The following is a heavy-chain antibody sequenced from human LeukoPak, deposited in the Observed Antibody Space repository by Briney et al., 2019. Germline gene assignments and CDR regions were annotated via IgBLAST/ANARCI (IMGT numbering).Heavy chain of an antibody. J-gene: IGHJ5*02. V-gene: IGHV3-21*01. CDR3: ARDAVGYYGSGSYPNWFDP. D-gene: IGHD3-10*01. CDR2: ISSSSSYI. CDR1: GLIFSSYS. Sequence: GGSLRLSCAASGLIFSSYSMHWVRRARGKGLEWVSSISSSSSYIYYADSVKGRFTITRDNAKNSLYQQMNSLRAEDTAVYYCARDAVGYYGSGSYPNWFDPWGQGTLVTVSS.